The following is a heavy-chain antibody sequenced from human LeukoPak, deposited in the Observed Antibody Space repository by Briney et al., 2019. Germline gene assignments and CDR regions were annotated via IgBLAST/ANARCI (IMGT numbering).Heavy chain of an antibody. V-gene: IGHV1-46*01. Sequence: ASVKVSCKASGYTSTSYYMHWVRQAPGQGLEWMGIINPSGGSTSYAQKFQGRVTMTRDTSTSSVYMELSSLRSEDTAVYYCARGVYSLDFDYWGQGTLVTVSS. CDR1: GYTSTSYY. J-gene: IGHJ4*02. D-gene: IGHD4-11*01. CDR3: ARGVYSLDFDY. CDR2: INPSGGST.